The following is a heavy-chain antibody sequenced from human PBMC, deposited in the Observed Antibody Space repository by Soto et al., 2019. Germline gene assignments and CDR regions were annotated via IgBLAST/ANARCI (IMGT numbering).Heavy chain of an antibody. V-gene: IGHV4-59*03. Sequence: LSETLSLTCTFSGGSISDHYYMWIRQPPGRGLEYIAYIYNGGSTNYNPSLKSRVIISVDTSKNQFSLKLASVTAADTAVYYCANRFYNPGVLFDYWGQGTPVTGSS. J-gene: IGHJ4*02. D-gene: IGHD1-20*01. CDR3: ANRFYNPGVLFDY. CDR2: IYNGGST. CDR1: GGSISDHY.